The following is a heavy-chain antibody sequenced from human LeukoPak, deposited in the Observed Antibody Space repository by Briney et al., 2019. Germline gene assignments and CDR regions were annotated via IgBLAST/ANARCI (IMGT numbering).Heavy chain of an antibody. D-gene: IGHD2-15*01. Sequence: GGSLRLSCAASGFTFSDYYMSWVRQAPGKGLEWVSYISSSGSTIYYADSVKGRFTISRDNAKNSLYLQMNSLRAEDTAVYYCARDPTYCSGGSCGPAFDYWGQGTLVTVSS. CDR3: ARDPTYCSGGSCGPAFDY. CDR1: GFTFSDYY. CDR2: ISSSGSTI. V-gene: IGHV3-11*01. J-gene: IGHJ4*02.